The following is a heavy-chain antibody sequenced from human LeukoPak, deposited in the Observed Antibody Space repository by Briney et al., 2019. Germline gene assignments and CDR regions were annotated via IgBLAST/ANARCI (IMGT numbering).Heavy chain of an antibody. V-gene: IGHV3-30*03. Sequence: TGGSLRLSCAASGFTFSSYGIHWVRQAPGKGLEWVAVQLYDGSNKYVDSVKGRFTISREKSKNTLYLKMNSLRAEDTAVYYCARDIWGGSTTVNEGYYFDYWGQGTLVTVSS. CDR3: ARDIWGGSTTVNEGYYFDY. CDR2: QLYDGSNK. J-gene: IGHJ4*02. D-gene: IGHD4-17*01. CDR1: GFTFSSYG.